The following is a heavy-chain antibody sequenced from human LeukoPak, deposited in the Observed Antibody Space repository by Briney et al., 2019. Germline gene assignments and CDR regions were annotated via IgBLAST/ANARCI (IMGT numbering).Heavy chain of an antibody. D-gene: IGHD6-13*01. CDR2: INPNSGGT. CDR3: ARDLSIAAPGTDFDY. V-gene: IGHV1-2*02. CDR1: GYTFTGYS. J-gene: IGHJ4*02. Sequence: ASVKVSCKASGYTFTGYSVHWVRQAPGQGLEWMGWINPNSGGTKYALKFQGRVTMTRNTSISTAYMELSRLTSDDTAVYYCARDLSIAAPGTDFDYWGQGTLVTVSS.